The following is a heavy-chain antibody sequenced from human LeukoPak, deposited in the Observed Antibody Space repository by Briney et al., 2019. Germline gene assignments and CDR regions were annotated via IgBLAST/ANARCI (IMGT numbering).Heavy chain of an antibody. V-gene: IGHV1-69*06. CDR3: ARSRSVAGTLRAAFDI. D-gene: IGHD6-19*01. CDR2: IIPIFGTA. CDR1: GGTFSSYA. Sequence: SVKVSCKASGGTFSSYAINWVRQAPGQGLEWMGGIIPIFGTANYAQKFQGRVTITADKSTSTAYMELSSLRSEDTAVYYCARSRSVAGTLRAAFDIWGQGTMVTVSS. J-gene: IGHJ3*02.